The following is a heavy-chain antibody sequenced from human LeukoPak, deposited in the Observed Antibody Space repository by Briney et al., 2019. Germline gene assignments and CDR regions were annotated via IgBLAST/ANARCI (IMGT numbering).Heavy chain of an antibody. CDR3: AREYCSSTSCLYDH. V-gene: IGHV3-48*01. D-gene: IGHD2-2*01. CDR1: GFTFSSYS. CDR2: ISSSRSTI. J-gene: IGHJ4*02. Sequence: GGSLRLSCAASGFTFSSYSMNWVRQAPGKGLEWGSYISSSRSTIYYADSVKGRFTISRDNAKNSLYLQMNSLRAEDTAVYYCAREYCSSTSCLYDHWGQGTLVTVSS.